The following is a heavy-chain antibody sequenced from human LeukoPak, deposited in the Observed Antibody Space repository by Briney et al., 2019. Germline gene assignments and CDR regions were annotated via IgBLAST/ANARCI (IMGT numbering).Heavy chain of an antibody. J-gene: IGHJ4*02. CDR1: GFTFSSYS. D-gene: IGHD1-26*01. CDR2: ISSSSSYI. V-gene: IGHV3-21*01. CDR3: ARSRGSGSYYGAY. Sequence: GGSLRLSCAASGFTFSSYSMNWVRQAPGKGLEWVSPISSSSSYIYYADSVKGRFTISRDNAKNSLYLQMNSLRAEDTAVYCARSRGSGSYYGAYWGQGTLVTVSS.